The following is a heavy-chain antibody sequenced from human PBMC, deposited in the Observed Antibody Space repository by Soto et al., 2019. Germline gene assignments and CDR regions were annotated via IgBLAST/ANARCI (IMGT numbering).Heavy chain of an antibody. D-gene: IGHD3-10*01. CDR2: IRNKANNYAT. J-gene: IGHJ4*02. V-gene: IGHV3-72*01. CDR3: ARERRYYNNIICFYFDN. Sequence: EVQVVESGGGLVQPGGSLRLSCAASGFTFSDHYMDWVRQAPGKGLEWVGRIRNKANNYATEYAASVKGRFTISRDDSKNSLYLQMNSLETEDTAVYSCARERRYYNNIICFYFDNWGQGTLVTVSS. CDR1: GFTFSDHY.